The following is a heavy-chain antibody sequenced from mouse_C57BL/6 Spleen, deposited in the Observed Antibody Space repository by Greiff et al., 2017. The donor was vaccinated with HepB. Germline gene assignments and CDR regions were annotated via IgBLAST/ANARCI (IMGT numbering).Heavy chain of an antibody. CDR3: ARPLYYYGSSYDYYAMDY. V-gene: IGHV1-72*01. CDR1: GYTFTSYW. Sequence: VKLQQPGAELVKPGASVKLSCKASGYTFTSYWMHWVKQRPGRGLEWIGRIDPNSGGTKYNEKFKSKATLTVDKPSSTAYMQLSSLTSEDSAVYYCARPLYYYGSSYDYYAMDYWGQGTSVTVSS. J-gene: IGHJ4*01. CDR2: IDPNSGGT. D-gene: IGHD1-1*01.